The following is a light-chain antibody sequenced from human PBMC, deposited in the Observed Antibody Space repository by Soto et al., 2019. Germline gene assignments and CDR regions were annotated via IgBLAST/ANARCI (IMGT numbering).Light chain of an antibody. J-gene: IGKJ4*01. CDR3: QQRISWPLT. Sequence: EIVLTQSPATLSLSPGERATLSCSASQSISTYLACYQQKPGQAPRLLISDISNRATGIPARFSGSGSGTDFTLTISSLEPEDFAVYYCQQRISWPLTFGGGTKVEIK. CDR1: QSISTY. CDR2: DIS. V-gene: IGKV3-11*01.